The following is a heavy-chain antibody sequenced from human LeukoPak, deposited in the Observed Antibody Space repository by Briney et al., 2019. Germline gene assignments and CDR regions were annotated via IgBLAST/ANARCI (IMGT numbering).Heavy chain of an antibody. V-gene: IGHV4-59*08. D-gene: IGHD3-3*01. Sequence: PSETLSLTCTVSGGSISTYYWSWVRQSPGKGLEWIGYIYFDGRSKCDPSLKSRVTISVDTSKNQFSLKLSSVTAADTAVYYCARLGSVTIFGVASPDYYGMDVWGQGTTVTVSS. CDR2: IYFDGRS. J-gene: IGHJ6*02. CDR3: ARLGSVTIFGVASPDYYGMDV. CDR1: GGSISTYY.